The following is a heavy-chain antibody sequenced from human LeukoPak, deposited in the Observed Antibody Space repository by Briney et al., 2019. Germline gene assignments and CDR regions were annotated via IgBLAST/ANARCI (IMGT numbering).Heavy chain of an antibody. CDR1: GFTFSSYW. CDR2: ISYDGSNK. V-gene: IGHV3-30*18. CDR3: AKREASEKYYDFWSGNGVDY. D-gene: IGHD3-3*01. Sequence: PGGSLRLSCAASGFTFSSYWMSWVRQAPGKGLEWVAVISYDGSNKYYADSVKGRFTISRDNSKNTLYLQMDSLRAEDTAVYYCAKREASEKYYDFWSGNGVDYWGQGTLVTVSS. J-gene: IGHJ4*02.